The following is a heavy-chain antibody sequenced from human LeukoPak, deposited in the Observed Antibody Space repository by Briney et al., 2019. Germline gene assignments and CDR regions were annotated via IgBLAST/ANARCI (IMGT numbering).Heavy chain of an antibody. CDR3: ARDYGSGRGAFDI. Sequence: GGSLRLSCAASGFDLTTYAMSWVRQAPGKGLEWVANINQDGSVIYYGDSVKGRFTISRDNAKNSLYLQMHSLRDEDTAVYYCARDYGSGRGAFDIWGQGTMVIVSS. V-gene: IGHV3-7*01. J-gene: IGHJ3*02. CDR1: GFDLTTYA. D-gene: IGHD3-10*01. CDR2: INQDGSVI.